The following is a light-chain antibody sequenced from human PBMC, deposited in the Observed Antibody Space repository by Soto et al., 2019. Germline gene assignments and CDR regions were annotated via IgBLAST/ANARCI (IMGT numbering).Light chain of an antibody. CDR2: WAS. Sequence: DIVMTQSPDSLAVSLGERATINCKSSQSVLYSSNNKNYLAWYQQKPGQPPKLLIYWASTRESGVPDRFSGSGSETDFTLTISSLQAEDVAVYYCQQYYRSFGGGTKVEIK. CDR1: QSVLYSSNNKNY. J-gene: IGKJ4*01. CDR3: QQYYRS. V-gene: IGKV4-1*01.